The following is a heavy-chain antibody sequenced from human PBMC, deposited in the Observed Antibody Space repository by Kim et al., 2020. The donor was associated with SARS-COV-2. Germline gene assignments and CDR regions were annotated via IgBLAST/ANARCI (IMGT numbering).Heavy chain of an antibody. D-gene: IGHD5-18*01. CDR1: GCSISSSNYY. Sequence: SETLSLTCTVSGCSISSSNYYWAWLRQPPGKELEWIGSINYSGTTYYNLSLKSRVTISVDTSRNQFSLKLTSVTAADAAVFYCVRQPPDGYFAFDIWGQGTMVSVSS. CDR2: INYSGTT. V-gene: IGHV4-39*01. CDR3: VRQPPDGYFAFDI. J-gene: IGHJ3*02.